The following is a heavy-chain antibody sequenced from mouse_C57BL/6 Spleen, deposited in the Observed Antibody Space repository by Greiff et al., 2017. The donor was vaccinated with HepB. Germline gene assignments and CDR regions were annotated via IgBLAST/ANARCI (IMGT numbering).Heavy chain of an antibody. Sequence: QVQLQQPGAELVKPGASVKLSCKASGYTFTSYWMHWVKQRPGQGLEWIGMIHPNSGSTNYNEKFKSKATLTVDKSSSTAYMQLSSLTSEDSAVYYCARSELPHYAMDYWGQGTSVTVSS. J-gene: IGHJ4*01. CDR2: IHPNSGST. D-gene: IGHD1-1*01. CDR3: ARSELPHYAMDY. V-gene: IGHV1-64*01. CDR1: GYTFTSYW.